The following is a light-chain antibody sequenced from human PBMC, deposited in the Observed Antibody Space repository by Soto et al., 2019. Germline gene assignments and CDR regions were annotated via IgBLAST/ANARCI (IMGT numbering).Light chain of an antibody. Sequence: DIQMTQSPSALSASVGARVTITCRASQSIRNFLAWYQQKPGKAPQLLIYDASILETGVPSRFSGSGSGTEFTLTISSLQPDDFATYYCQQYDSYWTFGHGTKVEIK. CDR1: QSIRNF. V-gene: IGKV1-5*01. J-gene: IGKJ1*01. CDR3: QQYDSYWT. CDR2: DAS.